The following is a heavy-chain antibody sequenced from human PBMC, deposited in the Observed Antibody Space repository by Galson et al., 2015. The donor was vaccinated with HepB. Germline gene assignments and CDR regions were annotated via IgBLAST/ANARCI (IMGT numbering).Heavy chain of an antibody. CDR3: ARHYYDFWSGYQPSDY. Sequence: QSGAEVKKPGESLKISCKGSGYSFTNYWIGWVRQMPGKGLEWVGIIYPGDSDTRYSPSFQGQVTISADKSISTAYLRWTSLKALDTAIYYCARHYYDFWSGYQPSDYWGQGTLVTVSS. CDR1: GYSFTNYW. D-gene: IGHD3-3*01. CDR2: IYPGDSDT. J-gene: IGHJ4*02. V-gene: IGHV5-51*01.